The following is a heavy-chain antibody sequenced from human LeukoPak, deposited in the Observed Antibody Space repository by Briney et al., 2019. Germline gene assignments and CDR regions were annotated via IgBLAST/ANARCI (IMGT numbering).Heavy chain of an antibody. J-gene: IGHJ4*02. D-gene: IGHD5-24*01. Sequence: PGGSLRLSCAASGFTFSSYAMHWVRQAPGKGLEWVAVISYDGSNKYYADSVKGRFTISRDNSKNTLYLQMNSLRAEDTAVYYCARKDGDGWGQGTLVTVSS. CDR2: ISYDGSNK. V-gene: IGHV3-30-3*01. CDR3: ARKDGDG. CDR1: GFTFSSYA.